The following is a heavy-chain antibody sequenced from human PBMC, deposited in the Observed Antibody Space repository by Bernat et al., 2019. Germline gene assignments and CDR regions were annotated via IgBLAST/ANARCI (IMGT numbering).Heavy chain of an antibody. J-gene: IGHJ4*02. D-gene: IGHD5-18*01. V-gene: IGHV3-30*18. CDR3: AKDRELYSYGYRFDY. CDR2: ISYGGSNK. Sequence: QVQLVESGGGVVQPGRSLRLSCAASGFTFSSYGMHWVRQAPGKGLEWVAVISYGGSNKYYADSVKGRFTISRDNSKNTLYLQMNSLRAEDTAVYYCAKDRELYSYGYRFDYWGQGTLVTVSS. CDR1: GFTFSSYG.